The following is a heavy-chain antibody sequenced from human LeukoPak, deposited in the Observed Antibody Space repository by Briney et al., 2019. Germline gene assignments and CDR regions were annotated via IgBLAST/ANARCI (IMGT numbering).Heavy chain of an antibody. CDR3: ARLYATAAGQGDYYYYYMDV. Sequence: GESLKISCKGSGYSFTSYWIGWVRQMPGKGLEWMGIIYPGDSDTRYSPSFQGQVTISADKSISTAYLQWSSLKASDTAMYYCARLYATAAGQGDYYYYYMDVWGKGTTVTISS. CDR1: GYSFTSYW. J-gene: IGHJ6*03. D-gene: IGHD6-13*01. V-gene: IGHV5-51*01. CDR2: IYPGDSDT.